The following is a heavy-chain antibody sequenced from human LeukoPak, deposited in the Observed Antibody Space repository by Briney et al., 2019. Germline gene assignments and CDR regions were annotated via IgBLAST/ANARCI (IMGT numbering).Heavy chain of an antibody. Sequence: PGGSLRLSCAASGFTVSSNYMSWVRQAPGKGLEWVSVIYSGGSTYYADSVKGRFTISRDNSKNTLYLQMNSLRAEDTAAYYCASVADYYDSSGYSHFDYWGQGTLVAVSS. V-gene: IGHV3-53*01. CDR3: ASVADYYDSSGYSHFDY. J-gene: IGHJ4*02. CDR2: IYSGGST. CDR1: GFTVSSNY. D-gene: IGHD3-22*01.